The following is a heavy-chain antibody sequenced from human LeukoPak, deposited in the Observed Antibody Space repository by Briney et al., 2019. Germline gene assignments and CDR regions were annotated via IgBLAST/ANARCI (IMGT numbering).Heavy chain of an antibody. CDR1: GFTFSSYA. J-gene: IGHJ2*01. Sequence: GGSLRLSCAASGFTFSSYAMHWVRQAPGKGLEYVSAISSNGGSTYYANSVKGRFTISRDNSKNTLYLQMGSLRAEDMAVYYCARGGWAYTYFDLWGRGTLVTVSS. V-gene: IGHV3-64*01. D-gene: IGHD6-19*01. CDR2: ISSNGGST. CDR3: ARGGWAYTYFDL.